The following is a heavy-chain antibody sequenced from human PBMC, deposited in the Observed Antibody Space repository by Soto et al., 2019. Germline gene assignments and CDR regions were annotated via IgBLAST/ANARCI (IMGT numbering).Heavy chain of an antibody. J-gene: IGHJ5*02. CDR1: WGSIIGGGCY. Sequence: SETLCVTCSVAWGSIIGGGCYCSCIRQHPGKGLEWIGYIYYSGSTYYNPSLKSRVTISVDTSKNQFSLKLSSVTAADTAVYYCARAFHSNYVWFDPWGQGTLVTVSS. D-gene: IGHD4-4*01. CDR3: ARAFHSNYVWFDP. V-gene: IGHV4-31*03. CDR2: IYYSGST.